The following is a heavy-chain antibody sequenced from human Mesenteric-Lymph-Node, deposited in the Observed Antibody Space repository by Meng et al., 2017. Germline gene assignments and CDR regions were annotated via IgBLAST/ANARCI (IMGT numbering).Heavy chain of an antibody. D-gene: IGHD2-15*01. CDR1: GYTFTGSA. Sequence: QVQLVQSGAEVKKPGASVRVSCKASGYTFTGSAISWVRQAPGQGLEWMGWINAGNGNTKYSQKLQGRVTITRDTSASTAYMELSSLRSEDTAVYYCASGSRREYWGQGTLVTVSS. CDR3: ASGSRREY. J-gene: IGHJ4*02. CDR2: INAGNGNT. V-gene: IGHV1-18*01.